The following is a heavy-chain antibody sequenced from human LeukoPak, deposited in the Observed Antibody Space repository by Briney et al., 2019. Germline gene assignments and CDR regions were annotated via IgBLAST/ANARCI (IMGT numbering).Heavy chain of an antibody. D-gene: IGHD3-10*01. J-gene: IGHJ4*02. Sequence: GGSLRLSCAASGFTFSSYGMHWVRQAPGKGLEWVADISYDGSNKYYADSVKGRFTISRDNSKNTLYLQMNSLRAEDTAVYYCAKARTMVRGVIDYWGQGTLVTVSS. CDR2: ISYDGSNK. CDR1: GFTFSSYG. CDR3: AKARTMVRGVIDY. V-gene: IGHV3-30*18.